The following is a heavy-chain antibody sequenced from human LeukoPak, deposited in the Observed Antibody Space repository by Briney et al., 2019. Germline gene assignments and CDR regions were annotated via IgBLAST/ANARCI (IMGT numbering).Heavy chain of an antibody. CDR2: INPNSGGT. CDR1: GYTFTGYY. D-gene: IGHD2-15*01. Sequence: ASVKVSCKASGYTFTGYYMHWVRQAPGQGLEWMGWINPNSGGTNYAQKFQGRVTMTRDTSISTAYMELSRLRSDDTAVYYCARDPRGGCSGGSCYSGYYYYYMDVWGKGTTVTVSS. CDR3: ARDPRGGCSGGSCYSGYYYYYMDV. V-gene: IGHV1-2*02. J-gene: IGHJ6*03.